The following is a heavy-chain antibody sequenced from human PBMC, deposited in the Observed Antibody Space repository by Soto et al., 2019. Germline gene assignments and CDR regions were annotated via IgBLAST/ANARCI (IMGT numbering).Heavy chain of an antibody. CDR1: GGTFSSYG. Sequence: SVKVSCKASGGTFSSYGISWVRQAPGQGLEWVGGIIPIFGTENYAQKFQGRVTITADQSTSTAYMEQRSLRAEDTAVYYCARQVALAGTWTRTRGPYYFDYWGQGTLVTVSS. V-gene: IGHV1-69*13. CDR2: IIPIFGTE. J-gene: IGHJ4*02. CDR3: ARQVALAGTWTRTRGPYYFDY. D-gene: IGHD6-19*01.